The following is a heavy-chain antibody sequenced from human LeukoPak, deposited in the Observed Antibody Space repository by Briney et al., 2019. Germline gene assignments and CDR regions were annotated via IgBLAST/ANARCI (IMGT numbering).Heavy chain of an antibody. CDR3: ARERTADDYHPEDY. J-gene: IGHJ4*02. CDR2: ISAYNGNT. D-gene: IGHD5-24*01. CDR1: GYTFTNFG. Sequence: GASVKVSCKASGYTFTNFGISWVRQAPGQGLEWMGWISAYNGNTNYAQKFQGRVTMTTDTSTNTAYMDLRSLRSDDTAVYYCARERTADDYHPEDYWGQGTLVTVSS. V-gene: IGHV1-18*01.